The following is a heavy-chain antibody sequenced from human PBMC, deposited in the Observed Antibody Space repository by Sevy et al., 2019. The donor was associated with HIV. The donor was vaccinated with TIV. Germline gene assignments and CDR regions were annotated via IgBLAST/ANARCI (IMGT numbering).Heavy chain of an antibody. CDR3: ARDMGIAVAGTDYYYYGMDV. CDR2: ISSSSSYI. J-gene: IGHJ6*02. Sequence: GGSLRLSCAASGFTFSSYSMNWVRQAPGKGLEWVSSISSSSSYIYYADSVKGRFTISRVNAKNSLYLQMNSLRAEDTAVYYCARDMGIAVAGTDYYYYGMDVWGQGTTVTVSS. V-gene: IGHV3-21*01. CDR1: GFTFSSYS. D-gene: IGHD6-19*01.